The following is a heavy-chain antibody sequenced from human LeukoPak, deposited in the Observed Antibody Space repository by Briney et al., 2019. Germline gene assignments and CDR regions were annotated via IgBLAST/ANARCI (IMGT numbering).Heavy chain of an antibody. J-gene: IGHJ4*02. D-gene: IGHD3-22*01. CDR3: ARDSSGYHRFDY. CDR1: GGSISSDY. V-gene: IGHV4-59*01. CDR2: IYYSGST. Sequence: SETLSLTCTVSGGSISSDYWSWIRQPPGKGLEWIGYIYYSGSTNYNPSLKSRVTISVDTSKNQFSLKLSSVTAADTAVYYCARDSSGYHRFDYWGQGTLVTVSS.